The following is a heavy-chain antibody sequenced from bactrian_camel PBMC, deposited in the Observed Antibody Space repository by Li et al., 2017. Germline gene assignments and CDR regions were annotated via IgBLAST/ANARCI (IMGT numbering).Heavy chain of an antibody. CDR2: IYPGGYT. V-gene: IGHV3S55*01. CDR1: GFTFGRNC. Sequence: HVQLVESGGGSVQAGGSLRLSCTSSGFTFGRNCMAWYRQAPGKEREGVATIYPGGYTVYVDSVQGRFTTSLDTAKSMFYLQMNSLAPEDTAVYYCGVDLGLRRDAACDGMDYGGKGTQVTVS. J-gene: IGHJ7*01. D-gene: IGHD5*01.